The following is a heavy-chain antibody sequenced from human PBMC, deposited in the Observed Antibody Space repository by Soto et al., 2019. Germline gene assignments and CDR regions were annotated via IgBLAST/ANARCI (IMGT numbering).Heavy chain of an antibody. V-gene: IGHV4-59*11. D-gene: IGHD6-13*01. CDR2: IYFSGSA. CDR1: GDSFSVHY. Sequence: KTSETLSLTCTVSGDSFSVHYWNWVRQPPGKGLEWIGRIYFSGSAHYNPSLQSRVTLSIDRSKSQFSLRMRSVTTADTAVYYCARAAADTLDMYFFDFWGQGTLVTVSS. J-gene: IGHJ4*02. CDR3: ARAAADTLDMYFFDF.